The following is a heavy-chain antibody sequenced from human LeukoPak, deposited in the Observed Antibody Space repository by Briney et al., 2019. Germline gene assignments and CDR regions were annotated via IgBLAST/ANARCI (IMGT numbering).Heavy chain of an antibody. J-gene: IGHJ6*02. D-gene: IGHD6-19*01. CDR3: ARDQWLANYYYGMDV. V-gene: IGHV3-13*01. CDR2: IGTAGDT. Sequence: GGSLRLSCAASGFTFSSYDMHWVRQATGKGLEWVSAIGTAGDTYYPGSVKGRFTISRENVKNSLYLQMNSLRAGDTAVYYCARDQWLANYYYGMDVWGQGTTVTVSS. CDR1: GFTFSSYD.